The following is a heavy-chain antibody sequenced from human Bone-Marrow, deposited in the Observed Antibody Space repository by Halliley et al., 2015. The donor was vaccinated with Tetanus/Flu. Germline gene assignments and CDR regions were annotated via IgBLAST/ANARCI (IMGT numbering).Heavy chain of an antibody. CDR1: GGSISIKTYH. V-gene: IGHV4-39*01. D-gene: IGHD2-2*01. Sequence: TLSLTCTVSGGSISIKTYHWAWIRQTPGEGLEWIGSMSESGKTYYNTALKSRVTISIDTSKNQFSLKVRSVTAADTAVYFCARQPHCTRDACYDGGHRIDYWGQGLLVTVSS. J-gene: IGHJ4*02. CDR2: MSESGKT. CDR3: ARQPHCTRDACYDGGHRIDY.